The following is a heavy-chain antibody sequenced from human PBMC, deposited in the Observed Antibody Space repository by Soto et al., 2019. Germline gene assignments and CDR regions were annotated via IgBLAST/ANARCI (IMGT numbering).Heavy chain of an antibody. CDR3: ARQNGLLSYYYDSSGYYAHDY. Sequence: SETLSLTCTFSGFSISSSSYYWGWIRQPPGKGLEWIGSIYYSGSTYYNPSLKSRVTISVDTSKNQFSLKLSSVTAADTAVYYCARQNGLLSYYYDSSGYYAHDYWGQGTLVTVSS. D-gene: IGHD3-22*01. J-gene: IGHJ4*02. CDR2: IYYSGST. CDR1: GFSISSSSYY. V-gene: IGHV4-39*01.